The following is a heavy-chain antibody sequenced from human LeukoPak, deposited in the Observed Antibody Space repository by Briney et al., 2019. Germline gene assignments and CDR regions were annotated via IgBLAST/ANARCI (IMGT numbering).Heavy chain of an antibody. J-gene: IGHJ4*02. V-gene: IGHV5-10-1*01. CDR3: ARYTTGDFDY. D-gene: IGHD1-1*01. CDR2: IDPSDSYT. Sequence: GESLKISCKGSGYSFTSYWISWVRQMPGKGLEWMGRIDPSDSYTYYSPSFQGHVTISADKSISTAYLQWSSLKASDTAMYYCARYTTGDFDYWGQGTLVTVSS. CDR1: GYSFTSYW.